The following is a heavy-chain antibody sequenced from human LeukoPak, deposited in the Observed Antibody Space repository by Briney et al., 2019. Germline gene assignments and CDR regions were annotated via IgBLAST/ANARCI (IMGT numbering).Heavy chain of an antibody. D-gene: IGHD2-8*02. CDR2: ISSISTTM. Sequence: GGSLRLSCVVSGFTFSSYWMNWVREAPGKGVEWVSYISSISTTMYYADSVKGRFTISRDNAKNSLYLQMDSLRDEDTAVYYCARLFASTGDSWGQGTLVTVSS. CDR1: GFTFSSYW. CDR3: ARLFASTGDS. J-gene: IGHJ4*02. V-gene: IGHV3-48*02.